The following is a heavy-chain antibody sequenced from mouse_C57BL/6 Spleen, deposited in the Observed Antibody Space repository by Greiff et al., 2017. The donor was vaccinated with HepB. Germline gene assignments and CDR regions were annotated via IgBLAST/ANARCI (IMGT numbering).Heavy chain of an antibody. J-gene: IGHJ1*03. D-gene: IGHD1-1*01. Sequence: QVQLQQPGAELVRPGSSVKLSCKASGYTFTSYWMDWVKQRPGQGLEWIGNIYPSDSETHYNQKFKDKATLTVDKSSSTAYMQLSSLTSEDSAVYCCAREGSSWYFDVWGTGTTVTVSS. CDR3: AREGSSWYFDV. CDR2: IYPSDSET. V-gene: IGHV1-61*01. CDR1: GYTFTSYW.